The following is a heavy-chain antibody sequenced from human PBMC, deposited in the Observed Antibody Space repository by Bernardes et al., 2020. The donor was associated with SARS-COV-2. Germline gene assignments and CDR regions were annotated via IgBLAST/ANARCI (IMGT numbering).Heavy chain of an antibody. CDR2: IYSCGST. D-gene: IGHD4-17*01. J-gene: IGHJ3*02. CDR1: GFTVSSNY. Sequence: GGSLRLSCAASGFTVSSNYMSWVRQAPGKGLEWVSVIYSCGSTYYADSVKGRFTISRDNSKNTLYLQMNSLRAEDTAVYYCARDLPKVRLREVFAFDIWGQGTMVTVSS. CDR3: ARDLPKVRLREVFAFDI. V-gene: IGHV3-66*03.